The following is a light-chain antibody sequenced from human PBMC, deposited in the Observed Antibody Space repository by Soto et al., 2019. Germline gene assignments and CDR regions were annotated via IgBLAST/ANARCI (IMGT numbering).Light chain of an antibody. CDR2: NAY. J-gene: IGKJ1*01. CDR1: QSLNSNS. V-gene: IGKV3-20*01. Sequence: EIVLTHSPGTLSVSPGERATLSCRASQSLNSNSLAWYQQKPGQAPRLLIYNAYNRASGIPDRFSGSGSGTDFTLTISRLEPEDFVVYHCQQYDGSPRTFGQGTKVDIK. CDR3: QQYDGSPRT.